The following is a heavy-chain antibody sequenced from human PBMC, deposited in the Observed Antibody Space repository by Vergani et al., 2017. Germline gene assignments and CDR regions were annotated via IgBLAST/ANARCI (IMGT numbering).Heavy chain of an antibody. J-gene: IGHJ6*02. CDR2: ISSSSSYI. V-gene: IGHV3-21*05. CDR3: ARDGIAAAGTDYYGMDV. D-gene: IGHD6-13*01. CDR1: GFTFSSYS. Sequence: EVQLVESGGGLVQPGGSLRLSCAASGFTFSSYSMNWVRQAPGKGLEWVSYISSSSSYIYYADSVKGRFTISRDNAKNSLYLQMNSLRAEDTAVYYCARDGIAAAGTDYYGMDVWGQGTTVTVSS.